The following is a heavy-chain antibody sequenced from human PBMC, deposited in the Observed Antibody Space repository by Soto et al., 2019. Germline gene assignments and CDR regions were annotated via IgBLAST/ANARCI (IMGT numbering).Heavy chain of an antibody. CDR3: ARVAVGGDGYIPYWYFDL. J-gene: IGHJ2*01. CDR2: INAGNGNT. Sequence: ASVKVSCKASGYTFTSYAMHWVRQAPGQRLEWMGWINAGNGNTKYSQKFQGRVTITRDTSASTAYMELSSLRSEDTAVYYCARVAVGGDGYIPYWYFDLWGRGTLVTV. D-gene: IGHD5-12*01. CDR1: GYTFTSYA. V-gene: IGHV1-3*01.